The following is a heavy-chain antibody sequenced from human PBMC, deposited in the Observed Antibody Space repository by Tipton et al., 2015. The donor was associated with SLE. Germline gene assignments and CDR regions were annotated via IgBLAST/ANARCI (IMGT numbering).Heavy chain of an antibody. D-gene: IGHD3-10*01. V-gene: IGHV4-4*02. CDR1: GGSMTGYNW. J-gene: IGHJ4*02. CDR3: ARGGTYYRQRLDY. CDR2: IYHSGST. Sequence: GSLRLSCAVSGGSMTGYNWWSWVRQSPGKGLEWIGKIYHSGSTNYNPSLKSRVTLSVDKSKNQISLQLNSVTAADTAVYYCARGGTYYRQRLDYWGQGTLVTVSS.